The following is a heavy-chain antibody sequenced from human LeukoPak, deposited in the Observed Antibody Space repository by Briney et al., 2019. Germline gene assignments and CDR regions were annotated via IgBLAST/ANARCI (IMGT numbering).Heavy chain of an antibody. D-gene: IGHD3-10*01. CDR3: ARFSGYGSGSNHEDDY. Sequence: GSPRLSCAASGFTFSSYSMKWGRQAPGEGLEWGSSISSSSSYIYYADSVKGRFTISRDNAKNSLYLQMNSLRAEDTAVYYCARFSGYGSGSNHEDDYWGQGTLVTVSS. J-gene: IGHJ4*02. V-gene: IGHV3-21*01. CDR1: GFTFSSYS. CDR2: ISSSSSYI.